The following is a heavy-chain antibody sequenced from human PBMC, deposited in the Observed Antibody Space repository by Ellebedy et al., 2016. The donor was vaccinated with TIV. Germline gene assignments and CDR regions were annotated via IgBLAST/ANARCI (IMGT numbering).Heavy chain of an antibody. Sequence: SETLSLXXTVSGDSISSSSDYWVWIRQPPGKGPEWIGTISNRDRTDYNPSLKSRVFILVDASKNQFFLKLTSVTAADTAVYYCATFNQYYTYLGVWGKGTTVIVPS. J-gene: IGHJ6*03. CDR3: ATFNQYYTYLGV. CDR1: GDSISSSSDY. CDR2: ISNRDRT. D-gene: IGHD1-14*01. V-gene: IGHV4-39*01.